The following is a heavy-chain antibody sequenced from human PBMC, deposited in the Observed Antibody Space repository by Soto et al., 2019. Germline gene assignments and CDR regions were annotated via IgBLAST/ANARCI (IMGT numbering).Heavy chain of an antibody. CDR3: ARGRARPGGVVGATQTDLDY. CDR1: GGSFSGYY. V-gene: IGHV4-34*01. D-gene: IGHD1-26*01. Sequence: KTSETLSLTCAVYGGSFSGYYWSWIRQPPGKGLEWIGEINHSGSTNYNPSLKSRVTISVDTSKNQFSLKLSSVTAADTAVYYCARGRARPGGVVGATQTDLDYWGQGTLVTVSS. J-gene: IGHJ4*02. CDR2: INHSGST.